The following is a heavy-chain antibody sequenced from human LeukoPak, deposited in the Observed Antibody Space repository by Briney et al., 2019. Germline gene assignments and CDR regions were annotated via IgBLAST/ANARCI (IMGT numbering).Heavy chain of an antibody. V-gene: IGHV4-59*11. Sequence: SETLSLTCAVSGASMNTHYWSWLRQPPGKGLEWIGYMLDTVTTKDNPSLKSRFTLSADTSKNQFSLRLTSVTAADTAVYYCATIKRGNIFGYFDFWGQGIPVTVSS. CDR3: ATIKRGNIFGYFDF. CDR2: MLDTVTT. CDR1: GASMNTHY. D-gene: IGHD5-18*01. J-gene: IGHJ4*02.